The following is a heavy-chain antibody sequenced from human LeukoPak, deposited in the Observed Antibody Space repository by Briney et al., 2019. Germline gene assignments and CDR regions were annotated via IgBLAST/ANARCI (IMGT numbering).Heavy chain of an antibody. D-gene: IGHD1-1*01. CDR1: GFTVSTTL. J-gene: IGHJ4*02. V-gene: IGHV3-53*01. Sequence: GGSLRLSCTVSGFTVSTTLMDWVRQAPGKGLEWVSVIYDDGRSVYADSVRGRFTISRDTSKNMVDLQMNSLRAEDTAVYYCAKGDNWNDVCPFDYWGQGTLVTVSS. CDR2: IYDDGRS. CDR3: AKGDNWNDVCPFDY.